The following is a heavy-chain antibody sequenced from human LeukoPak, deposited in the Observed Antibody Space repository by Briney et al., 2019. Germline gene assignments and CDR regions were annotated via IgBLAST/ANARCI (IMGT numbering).Heavy chain of an antibody. J-gene: IGHJ4*02. CDR2: ISGSGGST. CDR3: ARDRGYSADS. Sequence: GGSLRLSCAASGFTFSSYAMSWVRQAPGKGLEWVSTISGSGGSTYYAVSVKGRFTISRDNPKNTMYLQMNSLTDEDTAVYYCARDRGYSADSWGQGTLVTVSS. V-gene: IGHV3-23*01. CDR1: GFTFSSYA. D-gene: IGHD2-2*02.